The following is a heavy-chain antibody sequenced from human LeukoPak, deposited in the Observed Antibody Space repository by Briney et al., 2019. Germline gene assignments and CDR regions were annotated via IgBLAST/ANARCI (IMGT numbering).Heavy chain of an antibody. Sequence: ASVKVSCKASGYTFTSYGISWVRQAPGQGLEWMGWISAYNGNTNYAQKLQGRVTITRNTSISTAYMELSSLRSEDTAVYYCASSLSSGGSCCDDALDIWGQGTMVSVSS. CDR3: ASSLSSGGSCCDDALDI. J-gene: IGHJ3*02. D-gene: IGHD2-15*01. CDR2: ISAYNGNT. V-gene: IGHV1-18*01. CDR1: GYTFTSYG.